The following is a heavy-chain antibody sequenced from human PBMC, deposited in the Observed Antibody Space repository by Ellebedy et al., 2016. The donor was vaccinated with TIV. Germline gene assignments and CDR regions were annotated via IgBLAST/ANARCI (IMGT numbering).Heavy chain of an antibody. Sequence: SLKISCAASGFTFDDYAMHWVRQAPGKGLEWVSGISWNSGSIGYADSVKGRFTISRDNAKNSLYLQMNSLRDEDTALYYCAKDPGRGLHYKYFDSWGQGALGTVSS. CDR3: AKDPGRGLHYKYFDS. D-gene: IGHD4-17*01. CDR1: GFTFDDYA. CDR2: ISWNSGSI. J-gene: IGHJ4*02. V-gene: IGHV3-9*01.